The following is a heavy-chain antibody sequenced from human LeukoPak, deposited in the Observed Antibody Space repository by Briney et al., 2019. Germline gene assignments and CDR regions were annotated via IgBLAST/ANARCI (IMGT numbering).Heavy chain of an antibody. CDR2: IIPIFGTA. V-gene: IGHV1-69*05. Sequence: ASVKVSCKASGGTFSSYAISWARQAPGQGLEWMGGIIPIFGTANYAQKFQGRVTITTDESTSTAYMELSSLRSEDTAVYYCAGQRVGATAFDYWGQGTLVTVSS. J-gene: IGHJ4*02. D-gene: IGHD1-26*01. CDR1: GGTFSSYA. CDR3: AGQRVGATAFDY.